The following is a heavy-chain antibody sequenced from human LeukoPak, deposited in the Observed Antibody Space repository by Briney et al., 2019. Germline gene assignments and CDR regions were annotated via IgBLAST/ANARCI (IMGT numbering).Heavy chain of an antibody. CDR3: ARERYQLLFDY. Sequence: GGSLRLSCAASGFTFSSYAMHWVRQAPGKGLEWGAVISYDGSNKYYADSVKGRFTISRDNSKNTLYLQMNSLRAEDTAVYYCARERYQLLFDYWGQGTLVTVSS. V-gene: IGHV3-30-3*01. CDR1: GFTFSSYA. CDR2: ISYDGSNK. J-gene: IGHJ4*02. D-gene: IGHD2-2*01.